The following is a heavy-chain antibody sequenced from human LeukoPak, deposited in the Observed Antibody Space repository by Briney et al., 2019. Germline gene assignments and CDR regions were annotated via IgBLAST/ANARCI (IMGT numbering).Heavy chain of an antibody. CDR3: ARNVGTASLGTNWLDP. D-gene: IGHD1-1*01. Sequence: SETQSLTCAVSGGSISSHHWWSWVRQPPGKGLEWMGEIYHGGDSNYNPSLKSRVTISVDKSKNQLSLKLNSVTSADTAVYYCARNVGTASLGTNWLDPWGQGTLVTVSS. CDR2: IYHGGDS. CDR1: GGSISSHHW. V-gene: IGHV4-4*02. J-gene: IGHJ5*02.